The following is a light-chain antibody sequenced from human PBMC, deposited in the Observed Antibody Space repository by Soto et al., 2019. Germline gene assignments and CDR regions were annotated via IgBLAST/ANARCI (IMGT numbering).Light chain of an antibody. CDR2: DAS. J-gene: IGKJ2*01. CDR3: QQRSSWPDT. V-gene: IGKV3-11*01. CDR1: QSVSSS. Sequence: EIVLTQSPATLSLSPGERATLSCRASQSVSSSLAWYQQKPGQAPRLLIYDASNRAAGIPARFSGSGSGTDFTLTISSLEPEDFTVYYCQQRSSWPDTFGQGIKLEIK.